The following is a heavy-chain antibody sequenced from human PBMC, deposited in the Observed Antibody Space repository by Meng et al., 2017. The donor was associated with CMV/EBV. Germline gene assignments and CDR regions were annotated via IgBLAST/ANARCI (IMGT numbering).Heavy chain of an antibody. D-gene: IGHD4-11*01. CDR1: GGTFSSYT. V-gene: IGHV1-69*04. CDR3: ARDKTPQYNWFDP. Sequence: SVKVSCKASGGTFSSYTISWVRQAPGQGLEWMGRIIPILGIANYAQKFQGRATITADKSTSTAYMELSSLRSEDTAVYYCARDKTPQYNWFDPWGQGTLVTVSS. J-gene: IGHJ5*02. CDR2: IIPILGIA.